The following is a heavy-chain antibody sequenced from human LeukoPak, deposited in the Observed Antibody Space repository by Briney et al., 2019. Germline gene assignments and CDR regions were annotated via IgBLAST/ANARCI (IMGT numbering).Heavy chain of an antibody. Sequence: PGGSLRLSCAASGFTFSSYSMNWVRQAPGKGLEWVSSISSSSSYIYYADSVEGRFTISRDNSKNSLYLQMNSLRAEDTAVYYCARDGYYYDSSGYYPHWGQGTLVTVSS. CDR1: GFTFSSYS. CDR3: ARDGYYYDSSGYYPH. CDR2: ISSSSSYI. J-gene: IGHJ4*02. V-gene: IGHV3-21*01. D-gene: IGHD3-22*01.